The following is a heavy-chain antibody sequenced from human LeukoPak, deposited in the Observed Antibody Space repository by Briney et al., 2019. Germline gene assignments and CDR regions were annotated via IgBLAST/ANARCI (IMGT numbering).Heavy chain of an antibody. CDR2: ISASGAST. J-gene: IGHJ6*04. Sequence: GGSLRLSYAASGFTFSNFAMNWVRQAPGKGLEGVSTISASGASTYYADSVKGRFTISRDNAKNSLYLQMNSLRAEDTAVYYCAELGITMIGGVWGKGTTVTISS. V-gene: IGHV3-23*01. D-gene: IGHD3-10*02. CDR3: AELGITMIGGV. CDR1: GFTFSNFA.